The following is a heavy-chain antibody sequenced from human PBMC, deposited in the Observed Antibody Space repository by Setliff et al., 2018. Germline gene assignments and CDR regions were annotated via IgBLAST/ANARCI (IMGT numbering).Heavy chain of an antibody. D-gene: IGHD6-19*01. J-gene: IGHJ4*02. CDR3: ATSDWYAAFDH. CDR2: ISSSGGST. CDR1: GVTFSSHA. Sequence: PGGSLRLSCAASGVTFSSHAMNWVRQAPGKGLEWVSAISSSGGSTYYADSVKGRFTISRDNAKNTLYLQMNSLRAEDAAVYYCATSDWYAAFDHWGQGTLVTVSS. V-gene: IGHV3-23*01.